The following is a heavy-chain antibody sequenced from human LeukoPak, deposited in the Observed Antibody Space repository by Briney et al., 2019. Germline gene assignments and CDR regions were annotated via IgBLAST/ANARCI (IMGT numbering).Heavy chain of an antibody. J-gene: IGHJ4*02. CDR1: GGSISSGDYY. CDR2: IYYSGST. D-gene: IGHD2-15*01. Sequence: SETLSLTCTVSGGSISSGDYYWSWIRQPPGKGLEWIGYIYYSGSTYYNPSLKSRVTISVDTSKNQFSLRLSSVTAADTAVYYCARHSRGGDFDYWGQGTLVTVSS. V-gene: IGHV4-30-4*01. CDR3: ARHSRGGDFDY.